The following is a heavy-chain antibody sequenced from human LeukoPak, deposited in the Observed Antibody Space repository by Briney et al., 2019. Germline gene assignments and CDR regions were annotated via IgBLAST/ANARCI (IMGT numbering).Heavy chain of an antibody. D-gene: IGHD1-7*01. CDR2: IYTSGST. V-gene: IGHV4-61*02. J-gene: IGHJ6*03. Sequence: PPETLSLTCTVSGGSISSGSYYWSWIRPPAGQGLEWIGRIYTSGSTNNDPSLKSRVTMSVDTSKNQFSLKLSSVTAADTAVYYCAKDVNTESGGTVNHYMDVWGEETTVTVSS. CDR1: GGSISSGSYY. CDR3: AKDVNTESGGTVNHYMDV.